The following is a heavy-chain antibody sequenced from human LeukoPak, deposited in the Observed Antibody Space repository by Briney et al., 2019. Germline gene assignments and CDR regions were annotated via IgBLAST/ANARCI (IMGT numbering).Heavy chain of an antibody. CDR1: GFTFSSYS. CDR2: IRADGATT. Sequence: HAGESLRLSCAASGFTFSSYSMNWVRQAPGKGLEWVSLIRADGATTRYTDSVKGRFTISRDNSKDSLYLQMNSLRTEDTALYYCARDNTGSYEYWGQGTLVTVSP. D-gene: IGHD1-26*01. V-gene: IGHV3-43*02. CDR3: ARDNTGSYEY. J-gene: IGHJ4*02.